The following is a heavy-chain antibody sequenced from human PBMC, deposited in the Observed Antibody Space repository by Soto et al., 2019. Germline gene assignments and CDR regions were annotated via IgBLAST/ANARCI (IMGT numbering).Heavy chain of an antibody. Sequence: LRLSCAASGFAFTWYSMDWVRQAPGKGLEWVSSISSTTNYIYYGDSMKGRFTISRDNAKNSLYLEMNSLRAEDTAVYYCARESEELTSNFDYWGQGTLVTVSS. J-gene: IGHJ4*02. CDR3: ARESEELTSNFDY. V-gene: IGHV3-21*06. CDR1: GFAFTWYS. D-gene: IGHD1-7*01. CDR2: ISSTTNYI.